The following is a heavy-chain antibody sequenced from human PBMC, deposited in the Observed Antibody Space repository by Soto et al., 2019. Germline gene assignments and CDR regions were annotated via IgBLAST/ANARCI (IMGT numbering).Heavy chain of an antibody. V-gene: IGHV4-4*01. Sequence: SLTCGVSGGTVASSHWWSWVRQSPGGGLEWIGSVYHTGDTNFNPSLQSRVTISVDKSNNQFSLRLNSLTAADTAVYFCAREIVTAGGNNYFDPWGPGTLVTVSS. CDR2: VYHTGDT. D-gene: IGHD2-21*02. CDR3: AREIVTAGGNNYFDP. J-gene: IGHJ5*02. CDR1: GGTVASSHW.